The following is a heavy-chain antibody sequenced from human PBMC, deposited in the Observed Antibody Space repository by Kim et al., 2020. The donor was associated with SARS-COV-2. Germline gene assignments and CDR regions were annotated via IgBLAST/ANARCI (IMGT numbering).Heavy chain of an antibody. CDR2: INRDGST. J-gene: IGHJ6*02. V-gene: IGHV3-74*01. CDR1: GFTFSSYL. Sequence: GGSLRLSCVASGFTFSSYLMHWARQAPGGGLVWVSRINRDGSTSYADSVKGRFTISRDNGKNTVYLQMNSLRAEDTAVYYCARGGDGMDVWGQGTTVTVSS. D-gene: IGHD1-26*01. CDR3: ARGGDGMDV.